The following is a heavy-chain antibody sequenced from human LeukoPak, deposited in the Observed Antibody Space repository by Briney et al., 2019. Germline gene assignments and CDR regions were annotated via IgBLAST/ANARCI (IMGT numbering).Heavy chain of an antibody. CDR2: IFHTGST. CDR3: ASLTGSYDDY. J-gene: IGHJ4*02. D-gene: IGHD1-26*01. V-gene: IGHV4-4*02. Sequence: SGTLSLTCAVSGGSISSNKWWSWVRQPPGKGLEWIGEIFHTGSTNYNPSFKSRVTISVDKSKNQFSLKVNSMTAADTAVYYCASLTGSYDDYWGQGIMVTVSS. CDR1: GGSISSNKW.